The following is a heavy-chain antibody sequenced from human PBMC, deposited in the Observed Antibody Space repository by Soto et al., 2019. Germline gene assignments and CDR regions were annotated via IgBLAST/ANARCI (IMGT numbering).Heavy chain of an antibody. CDR1: GFTFSSYA. D-gene: IGHD3-3*01. V-gene: IGHV3-30-3*01. CDR2: ISYDGSNK. Sequence: QVQLVESGGGVVQPGRSLRLSCAASGFTFSSYAMHWVRQAPGKGLAWVAVISYDGSNKYYADSVKGRFTISRDNSKNTLYLQMNSLRAEDTAVYYCAREGFLEWLLEGYYYGMDVWGQGTTVTVSS. J-gene: IGHJ6*02. CDR3: AREGFLEWLLEGYYYGMDV.